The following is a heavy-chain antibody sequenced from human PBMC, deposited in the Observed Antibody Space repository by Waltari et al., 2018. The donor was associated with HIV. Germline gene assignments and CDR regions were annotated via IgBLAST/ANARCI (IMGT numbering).Heavy chain of an antibody. CDR2: IKEDGSEK. V-gene: IGHV3-7*01. Sequence: EVQLVESGGGLVQPGGSLRLSCEASGFTFRDYWLSWGRQAPGKGLEWVAKIKEDGSEKYFVDSVKGRFTISRDNAKNSLFLQMNSLRAEDTAVYYCVRGGTTVLRYWGQGTQVTVSS. CDR1: GFTFRDYW. D-gene: IGHD1-1*01. CDR3: VRGGTTVLRY. J-gene: IGHJ4*02.